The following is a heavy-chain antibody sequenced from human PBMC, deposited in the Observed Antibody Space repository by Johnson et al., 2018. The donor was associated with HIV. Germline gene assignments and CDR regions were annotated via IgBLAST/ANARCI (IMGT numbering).Heavy chain of an antibody. Sequence: VQLVESGGGLVQPGGSLRLSCAASGFTFSSYAMHWVRQAPGKGLEYVSAISSNGGSTYYANSVKGRFTISRDNSKNTLYLQMGSLRAEDMAVYYCARGVTVAGTKGQSAFDIWGHGTMVTVSS. V-gene: IGHV3-64*01. J-gene: IGHJ3*02. CDR2: ISSNGGST. D-gene: IGHD6-19*01. CDR1: GFTFSSYA. CDR3: ARGVTVAGTKGQSAFDI.